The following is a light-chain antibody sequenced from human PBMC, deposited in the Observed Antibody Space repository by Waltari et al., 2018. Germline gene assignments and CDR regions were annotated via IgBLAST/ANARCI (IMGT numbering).Light chain of an antibody. CDR1: SSNIGSNY. CDR3: AAWDDSLTGRV. V-gene: IGLV1-47*01. J-gene: IGLJ3*02. CDR2: TDN. Sequence: QSVLTQPSSASGTPGQRVTISCSGSSSNIGSNYVYWYQQLPGTAPKLLIHTDNQRPSGVPDRFSASKSGASASLAIIGLRSDDEADYYCAAWDDSLTGRVFGGGTKLTVL.